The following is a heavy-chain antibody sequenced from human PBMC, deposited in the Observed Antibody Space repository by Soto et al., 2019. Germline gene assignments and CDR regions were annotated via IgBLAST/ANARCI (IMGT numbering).Heavy chain of an antibody. V-gene: IGHV2-70*01. CDR3: ARIRMLRGYSYGALDY. CDR1: GFSLSTSGMC. CDR2: IDWDDDK. D-gene: IGHD5-18*01. J-gene: IGHJ4*02. Sequence: SGPTLVNPTQTLTLTCTFSGFSLSTSGMCVSWIRQPPGKALEWLALIDWDDDKYYSTSLKTRLTISKDTSKNQVVLTMTNMDPVDTATYYCARIRMLRGYSYGALDYWGQGTLVTVSS.